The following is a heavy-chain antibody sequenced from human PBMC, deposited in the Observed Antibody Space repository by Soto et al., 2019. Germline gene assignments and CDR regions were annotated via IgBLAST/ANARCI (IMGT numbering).Heavy chain of an antibody. CDR3: ARDCSGYADYFDY. Sequence: GGSLRLSCAASGFTFSSYWMSWVRQAPGKGLEWVANIKQDGSEKYYVDSVKGRFTISRDNAKNSLYLQMNSLRAEDTAGYYCARDCSGYADYFDYWGQGTLVTVSS. J-gene: IGHJ4*02. CDR1: GFTFSSYW. D-gene: IGHD5-12*01. CDR2: IKQDGSEK. V-gene: IGHV3-7*01.